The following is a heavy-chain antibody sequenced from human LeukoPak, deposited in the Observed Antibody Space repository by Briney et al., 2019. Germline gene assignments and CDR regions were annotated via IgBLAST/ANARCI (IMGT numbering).Heavy chain of an antibody. CDR1: GASISIATYY. CDR3: ARVDHYYFYLDV. V-gene: IGHV4-39*01. Sequence: PSETLSLTCTVSGASISIATYYWGWVRQSPGKGRGWLAKIYYSGSTYYNPSLMSRVTISIDLSKNQFSLILTSVTAADTALYYCARVDHYYFYLDVWGKGTTVTVSS. J-gene: IGHJ6*03. CDR2: IYYSGST.